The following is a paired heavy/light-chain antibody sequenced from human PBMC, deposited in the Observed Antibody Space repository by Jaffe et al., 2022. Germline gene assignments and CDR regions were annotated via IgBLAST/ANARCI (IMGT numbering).Heavy chain of an antibody. D-gene: IGHD2-15*01. V-gene: IGHV3-21*01. CDR1: GFSFRDYD. J-gene: IGHJ4*02. Sequence: EVQLVESGGGLVKPGGSLRLSCAASGFSFRDYDMNWVRQAPGKGLEWVSSIRSSGDYEHYADSLKGRFIISRDNAKNSLYLQMNSLRAEDTAVYYCARLGYCSSGSCHYVDYWGQGTLVTVSS. CDR2: IRSSGDYE. CDR3: ARLGYCSSGSCHYVDY.
Light chain of an antibody. CDR2: ENN. V-gene: IGLV1-51*02. CDR1: SSNIGNNY. CDR3: ETWDDSLSAGL. Sequence: QSVLTQPPSVSAAPGQKVTISCSGSSSNIGNNYVSWYQQLPGTAPKLLIYENNNRPSGIPDRFSGSKSGTSATLGITGLQTGDEADYYCETWDDSLSAGLFGGGTKLTVL. J-gene: IGLJ2*01.